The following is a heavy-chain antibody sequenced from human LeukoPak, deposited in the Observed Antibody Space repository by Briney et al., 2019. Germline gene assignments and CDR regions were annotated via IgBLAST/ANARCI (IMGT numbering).Heavy chain of an antibody. D-gene: IGHD6-6*01. CDR3: ATDLKGQLVWN. CDR2: INPSGGST. J-gene: IGHJ4*02. Sequence: ASVKVSCKASGYTFTSYYMHWVRQAPGQGLEWMGIINPSGGSTSYAQKFQGRVTMTRDTSTSTVYMELSSLRSEDTAVYYCATDLKGQLVWNWGQGTLVTVSS. CDR1: GYTFTSYY. V-gene: IGHV1-46*01.